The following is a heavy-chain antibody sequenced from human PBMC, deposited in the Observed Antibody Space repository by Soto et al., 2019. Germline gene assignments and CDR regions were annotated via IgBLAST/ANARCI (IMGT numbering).Heavy chain of an antibody. D-gene: IGHD2-15*01. Sequence: EVQLLESGGGLVQPGGSLRLSCAASGFTFSSYAMSWVRQAPGKGLEWVSGISGSGGTTYYADSVRGRFTISRDNTKSTLFLQMNSLRAEDTAVYYCAKARLQVEAATPPDYWGQGTPVTVSS. CDR2: ISGSGGTT. CDR1: GFTFSSYA. CDR3: AKARLQVEAATPPDY. J-gene: IGHJ4*02. V-gene: IGHV3-23*01.